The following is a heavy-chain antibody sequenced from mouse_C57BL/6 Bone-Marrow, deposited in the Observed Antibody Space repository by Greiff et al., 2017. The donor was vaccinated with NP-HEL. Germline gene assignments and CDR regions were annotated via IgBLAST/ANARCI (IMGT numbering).Heavy chain of an antibody. CDR2: IDPSDSNT. Sequence: QVQLQQPGAELVMPGASVKLSCKAAGNTCTSYGRHGGKKRQGQGLEWSGEIDPSDSNTNYNQKFKGKSTLTVDKSSSTAYMQLSSLTSEDSAVYYCARAGFAYWGQGTLVTVSA. V-gene: IGHV1-69*01. CDR3: ARAGFAY. J-gene: IGHJ3*01. CDR1: GNTCTSYG.